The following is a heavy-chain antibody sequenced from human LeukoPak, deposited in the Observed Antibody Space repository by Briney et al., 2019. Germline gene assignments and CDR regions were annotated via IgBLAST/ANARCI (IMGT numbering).Heavy chain of an antibody. CDR3: ARFPFDYGDYPYYFDY. J-gene: IGHJ4*02. D-gene: IGHD4-17*01. V-gene: IGHV4-59*06. CDR1: GGSISSYY. CDR2: IYYSGST. Sequence: SETLSLTCTVSGGSISSYYWSWIRQPPGKGLEWIGYIYYSGSTYYNPSLKSRVTISVDTSKNQFSLKLSSVTAADTAVYYCARFPFDYGDYPYYFDYWGQGTLVTVSS.